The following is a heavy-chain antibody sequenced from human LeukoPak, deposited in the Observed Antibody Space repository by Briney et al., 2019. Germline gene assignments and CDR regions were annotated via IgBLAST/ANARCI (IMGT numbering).Heavy chain of an antibody. D-gene: IGHD3-3*01. CDR2: IYYSGST. J-gene: IGHJ3*02. CDR1: GGSISSYY. V-gene: IGHV4-59*01. CDR3: ARGRFLDAFDI. Sequence: SQTLSLTCTVSGGSISSYYWSWIRQPPGKGLEWIGYIYYSGSTKYKPSLKSRVTISVDTSKNQFSLKLSSVTAADTAVYYCARGRFLDAFDIWGQGTMVTVSS.